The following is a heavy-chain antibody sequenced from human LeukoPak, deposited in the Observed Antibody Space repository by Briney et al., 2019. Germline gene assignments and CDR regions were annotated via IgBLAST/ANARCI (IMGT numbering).Heavy chain of an antibody. V-gene: IGHV1-8*01. D-gene: IGHD2-2*01. Sequence: PWASVKVSCKASGYTFTSYDINWVRQATGQGLEWMGWMSPNSGNTGYAQKFQGRLTMTRNTAINTAYMELSGLRSEDTAVYYCARESGDILVVPYYWGQGTLVTVSS. J-gene: IGHJ4*02. CDR2: MSPNSGNT. CDR1: GYTFTSYD. CDR3: ARESGDILVVPYY.